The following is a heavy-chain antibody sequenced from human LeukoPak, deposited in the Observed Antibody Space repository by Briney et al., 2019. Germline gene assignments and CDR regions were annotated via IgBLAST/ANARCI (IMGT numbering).Heavy chain of an antibody. D-gene: IGHD5-18*01. CDR2: IYYSGST. CDR3: ARADTVAGY. V-gene: IGHV4-39*07. J-gene: IGHJ4*02. Sequence: PSETLSLTCTVSGGSISSSSYYWGWIRQPPGKGLEWVGSIYYSGSTYYNPSLKSRVTISVDTSKNQFSLKLSSVTAADTAVYYCARADTVAGYWGQGTLVTVSS. CDR1: GGSISSSSYY.